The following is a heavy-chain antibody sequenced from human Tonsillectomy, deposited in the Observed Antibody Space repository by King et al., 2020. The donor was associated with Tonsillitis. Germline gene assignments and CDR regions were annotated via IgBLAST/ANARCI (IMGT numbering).Heavy chain of an antibody. V-gene: IGHV3-48*03. Sequence: VQLVESGGGLVQPGGSLRLSCAASGFTFSSYEMNWVRQAPGKGLEWVSYISSSGSAIFYAESVKGRFTISRDNAKNSQYLQMNSWGAEDTALYSCARYYASGTYFDYWGQGTLVTVSS. CDR1: GFTFSSYE. D-gene: IGHD3-10*01. CDR3: ARYYASGTYFDY. CDR2: ISSSGSAI. J-gene: IGHJ4*02.